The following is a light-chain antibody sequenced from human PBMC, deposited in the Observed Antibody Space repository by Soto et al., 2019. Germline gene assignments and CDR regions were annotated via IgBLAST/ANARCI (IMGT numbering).Light chain of an antibody. CDR3: QQSYSTPMYT. CDR2: DAS. J-gene: IGKJ2*01. CDR1: QSISTS. V-gene: IGKV1-39*01. Sequence: DIQMTQSPSSLSASVGDRVTITCRASQSISTSLNWYQQEPGKAPKRLIYDASSLQSGVPSRFSGSGSGTDFTLTISSLQPEDFATYYCQQSYSTPMYTLGQGTKLEIK.